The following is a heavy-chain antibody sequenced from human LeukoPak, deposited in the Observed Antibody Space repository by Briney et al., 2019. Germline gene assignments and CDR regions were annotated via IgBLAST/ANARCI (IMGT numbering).Heavy chain of an antibody. CDR1: GYTFTGYY. CDR3: ARDTYSSSWNY. V-gene: IGHV1-2*06. CDR2: INPNSGGT. J-gene: IGHJ4*02. Sequence: ASVKVSCKASGYTFTGYYVHWVRQAPGQGLEWMGRINPNSGGTNYAQKFQGRVTMTRDTSISTAYMELSGLRSDDTAVYYCARDTYSSSWNYWGQGTLVTVSS. D-gene: IGHD6-13*01.